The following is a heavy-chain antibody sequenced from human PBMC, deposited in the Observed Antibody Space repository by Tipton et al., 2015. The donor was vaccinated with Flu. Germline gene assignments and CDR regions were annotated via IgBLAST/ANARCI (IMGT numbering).Heavy chain of an antibody. V-gene: IGHV4-38-2*01. CDR3: ARHTGDSVRGVIDY. Sequence: GLVKPSETLSLTCSVSGDSIGSGYFWGWIRQSPGQGLEWIGTIYHSGTTYYNPSLKSRLTISVDTSKNQFSLRLSSVTAADTAVYYCARHTGDSVRGVIDYWGQGTLVTVSP. D-gene: IGHD3-10*02. CDR2: IYHSGTT. CDR1: GDSIGSGYF. J-gene: IGHJ4*02.